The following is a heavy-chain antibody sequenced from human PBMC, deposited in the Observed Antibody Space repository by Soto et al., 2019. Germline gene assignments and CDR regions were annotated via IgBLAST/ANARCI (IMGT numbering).Heavy chain of an antibody. CDR2: ISGSGGST. Sequence: EVQLLESGGGLVQPGGSLRISCAASRFTFSIYSMTWVRRAPGKGLDWVSTISGSGGSTYYTDSVKGRFTISRDNSKNTLFLQLNSLRAEDTAVYYCAKDWTSIWGQGTMVTVSS. CDR1: RFTFSIYS. J-gene: IGHJ3*02. V-gene: IGHV3-23*01. CDR3: AKDWTSI. D-gene: IGHD3-3*01.